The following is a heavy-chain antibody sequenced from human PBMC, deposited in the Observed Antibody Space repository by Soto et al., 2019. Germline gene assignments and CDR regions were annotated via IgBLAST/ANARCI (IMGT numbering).Heavy chain of an antibody. V-gene: IGHV1-69*04. D-gene: IGHD6-13*01. CDR2: IIPILGIA. Sequence: GASVKVSCKASGGTFSSYTISCVRQAPGQGLEWMGRIIPILGIANYAQKFQGRVTITADKSTSTAYMELSSLRSEDTAVYYCARDQRRSSRNWFDPWGQGTLVTVSS. CDR3: ARDQRRSSRNWFDP. CDR1: GGTFSSYT. J-gene: IGHJ5*02.